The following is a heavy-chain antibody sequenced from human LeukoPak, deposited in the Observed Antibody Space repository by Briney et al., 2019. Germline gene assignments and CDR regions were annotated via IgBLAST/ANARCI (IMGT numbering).Heavy chain of an antibody. CDR1: GYTFTSYY. Sequence: ASVKVSCKASGYTFTSYYLHWVRQAPGQGLEWMGIINPSSGSTRSAQKFQGRVTMTRDTSASTVYMELSSLRSEDTAVYYCATGIAAAGGPDYWGQGTLVTVSS. D-gene: IGHD6-13*01. CDR2: INPSSGST. J-gene: IGHJ4*02. V-gene: IGHV1-46*01. CDR3: ATGIAAAGGPDY.